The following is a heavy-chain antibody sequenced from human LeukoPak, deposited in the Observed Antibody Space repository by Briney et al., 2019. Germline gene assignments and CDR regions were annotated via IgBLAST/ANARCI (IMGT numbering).Heavy chain of an antibody. Sequence: GGSLRLSCAASGFTIHTYGMSWVRQAPGKGLEYVSAISPGGDITYYANSVRGRFTISRDNSKYMVYLQMVSLTTDDMAVYYWARGAQLTDYWGQGTMVTVSS. D-gene: IGHD6-13*01. V-gene: IGHV3-64*01. CDR3: ARGAQLTDY. J-gene: IGHJ4*02. CDR2: ISPGGDIT. CDR1: GFTIHTYG.